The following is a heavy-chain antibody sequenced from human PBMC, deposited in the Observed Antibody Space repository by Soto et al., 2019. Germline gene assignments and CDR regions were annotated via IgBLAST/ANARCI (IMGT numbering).Heavy chain of an antibody. V-gene: IGHV3-48*01. Sequence: EVQLVESGGGLVQTGGSLRLSCVASGFTFSSYSMTWVRQAPGKGLEWISYISSTASTIFYADSVKGRFTISRDNARNSLYLQMNSLRAEDTAVYYCARLTAFDYWGQGTLVPVSS. CDR2: ISSTASTI. CDR3: ARLTAFDY. J-gene: IGHJ4*02. CDR1: GFTFSSYS.